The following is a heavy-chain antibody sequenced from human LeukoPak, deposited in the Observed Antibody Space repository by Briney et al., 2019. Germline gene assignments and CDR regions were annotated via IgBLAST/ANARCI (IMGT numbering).Heavy chain of an antibody. Sequence: SETLSLTCTVSGGSINSRSDYWGWIRQPPGKGLEWIGSIYCSGSTHYNPSLKSRVTMSIDTSKNQFSPRLSSVTAADTAVYYCARRPGEYGGNDFDYWGQGTLVTVSS. CDR1: GGSINSRSDY. D-gene: IGHD4/OR15-4a*01. V-gene: IGHV4-39*01. J-gene: IGHJ4*02. CDR3: ARRPGEYGGNDFDY. CDR2: IYCSGST.